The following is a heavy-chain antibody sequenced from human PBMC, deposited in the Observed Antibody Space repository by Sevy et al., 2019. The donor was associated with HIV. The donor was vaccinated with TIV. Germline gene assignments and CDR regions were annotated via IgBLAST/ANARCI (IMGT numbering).Heavy chain of an antibody. CDR2: ISDIGGST. J-gene: IGHJ3*02. CDR3: AKDLRSLVAVVNPGGAFDI. CDR1: GFTFSSYV. Sequence: GGSLRLSCAASGFTFSSYVMSWVRQAPGKGLEWVSSISDIGGSTYYTDSVKGRFTISRDNSKNTLYLQMDSLRAEDTAVYYCAKDLRSLVAVVNPGGAFDIWGQGTMVTVSS. D-gene: IGHD2-15*01. V-gene: IGHV3-23*01.